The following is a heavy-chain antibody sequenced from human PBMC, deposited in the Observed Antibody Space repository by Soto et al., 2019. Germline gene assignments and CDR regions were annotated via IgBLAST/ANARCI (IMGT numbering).Heavy chain of an antibody. D-gene: IGHD3-22*01. J-gene: IGHJ4*02. V-gene: IGHV4-59*01. CDR1: GGSIGSYD. CDR2: IDYSGST. CDR3: AYIYYDSSAIDD. Sequence: PXEALSLPFTVSGGSIGSYDWSWVRQPPGKGLEWIGYIDYSGSTNYNPSLKSRVTISVDTSKNQFSLKLSSVTAADTAVYYCAYIYYDSSAIDDWGQGTLVTVSS.